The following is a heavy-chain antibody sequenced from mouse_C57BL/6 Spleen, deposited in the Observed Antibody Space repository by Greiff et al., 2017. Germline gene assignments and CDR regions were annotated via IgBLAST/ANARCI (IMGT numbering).Heavy chain of an antibody. V-gene: IGHV1-82*01. CDR2: IYPGDGAT. CDR3: ARSGTAQATWFAY. D-gene: IGHD3-2*02. CDR1: GYAFSSSW. Sequence: QFQLQQSGPELVKPGASVKISCKASGYAFSSSWMNWVQQRPGKGLEWIGRIYPGDGATTYNGQFKGTATLTADKSASTAYMQLIILTSEDSAVYFGARSGTAQATWFAYWGQGTLVTVSA. J-gene: IGHJ3*01.